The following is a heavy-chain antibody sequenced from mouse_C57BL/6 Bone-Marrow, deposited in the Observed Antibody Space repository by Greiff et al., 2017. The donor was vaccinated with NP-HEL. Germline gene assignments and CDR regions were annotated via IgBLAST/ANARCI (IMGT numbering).Heavy chain of an antibody. CDR1: GYTFTSYW. CDR3: AFSTVVATRAMDY. CDR2: IDPNSGGP. J-gene: IGHJ4*01. V-gene: IGHV1-62-3*01. Sequence: QVQLQQPGAELVKPGASVKLSCKASGYTFTSYWMHWVKQRPGRGLEWIGRIDPNSGGPKYNEKFKSKATLTVDKPSSTAYMQLSSLTSEDTAVYYCAFSTVVATRAMDYWGQGTSVTVSS. D-gene: IGHD1-1*01.